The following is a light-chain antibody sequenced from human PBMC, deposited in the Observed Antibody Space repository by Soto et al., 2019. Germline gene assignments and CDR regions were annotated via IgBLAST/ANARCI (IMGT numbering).Light chain of an antibody. CDR1: SSDVDGYNY. V-gene: IGLV2-14*01. CDR3: SSYTSKFTKV. Sequence: QAVVTQPDSVYGSPRQSITISCTGTSSDVDGYNYVSWYQQYPGKAPTIMIYKVSKRPSGISNRFSGSKSGNTASLTISGLQAEDQADYYCSSYTSKFTKVFGGGTQLTVL. CDR2: KVS. J-gene: IGLJ3*02.